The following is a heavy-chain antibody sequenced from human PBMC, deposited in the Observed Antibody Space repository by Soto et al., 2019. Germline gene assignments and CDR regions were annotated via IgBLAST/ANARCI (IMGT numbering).Heavy chain of an antibody. CDR2: ISTTSGNT. CDR1: GYTFSSYS. J-gene: IGHJ4*02. V-gene: IGHV1-18*01. Sequence: QIQMVESGAEVKQPAASVKISCKTSGYTFSSYSIIWARQAPGQGLEWMAWISTTSGNTHYAERVQGRVTVTLDKAARTAFMEMWGLTSDDTAVYFCARDNGYYDFWGQGTLVTVSS. CDR3: ARDNGYYDF. D-gene: IGHD2-8*01.